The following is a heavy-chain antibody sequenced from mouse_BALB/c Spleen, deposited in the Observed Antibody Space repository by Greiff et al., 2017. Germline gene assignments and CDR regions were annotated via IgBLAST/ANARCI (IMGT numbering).Heavy chain of an antibody. CDR2: INSNGGST. CDR3: ARQGMVTTFYYFDY. D-gene: IGHD2-10*02. J-gene: IGHJ2*01. Sequence: EVQVVESGGGLVKLGGSLKLSCAASGFTFSSYYMSWVRQTPEKRLELVAAINSNGGSTYYPDTVKGRFTISRDNAKNTLYLQMSSLKSEDTALYYCARQGMVTTFYYFDYWGQGTTLTVSS. CDR1: GFTFSSYY. V-gene: IGHV5-6-2*01.